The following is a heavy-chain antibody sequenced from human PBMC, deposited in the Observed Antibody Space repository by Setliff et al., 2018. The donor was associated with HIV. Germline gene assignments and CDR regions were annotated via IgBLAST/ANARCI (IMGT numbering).Heavy chain of an antibody. V-gene: IGHV4-34*01. CDR2: INHSGST. Sequence: PSETLSLTCAVYGGSFSGYYWSWIRQPPGKGLEWIGEINHSGSTNYNPSLKSRVTISVDTSKNQFSLRLSSVTAADTAVYHCAREYDSSGYGANFDYWGQGTLVTVSS. J-gene: IGHJ4*02. CDR3: AREYDSSGYGANFDY. D-gene: IGHD3-22*01. CDR1: GGSFSGYY.